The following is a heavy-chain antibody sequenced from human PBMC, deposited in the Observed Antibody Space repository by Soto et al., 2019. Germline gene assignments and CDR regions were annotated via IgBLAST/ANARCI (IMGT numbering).Heavy chain of an antibody. CDR2: ISWDGGST. CDR1: GFTFDDYT. Sequence: GGSLRLSCAASGFTFDDYTMHWVRQAPGKGLEWVSLISWDGGSTYYADSVKGRFTISRDNSKNSLYLQMNSLRTEDTALYYCAKDSNRIAAAGYYFDYWGQGTLVTVSS. D-gene: IGHD6-13*01. J-gene: IGHJ4*02. CDR3: AKDSNRIAAAGYYFDY. V-gene: IGHV3-43*01.